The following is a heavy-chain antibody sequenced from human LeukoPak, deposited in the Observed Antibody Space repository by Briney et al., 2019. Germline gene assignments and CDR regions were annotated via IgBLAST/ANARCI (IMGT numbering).Heavy chain of an antibody. CDR2: IYYSGST. D-gene: IGHD5-24*01. V-gene: IGHV4-59*01. Sequence: SETLSLTCTVSVGSISSYYWSWIRQPPGKGLEWIGYIYYSGSTNYNPSLKSRVTISVDTSKNQFSLKLSSVTAADTAVYYCARAGGYKSMDVWGKGTAVTVSS. CDR1: VGSISSYY. CDR3: ARAGGYKSMDV. J-gene: IGHJ6*03.